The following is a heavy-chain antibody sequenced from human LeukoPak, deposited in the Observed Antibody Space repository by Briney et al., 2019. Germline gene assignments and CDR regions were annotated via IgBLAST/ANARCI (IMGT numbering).Heavy chain of an antibody. Sequence: SETLSLTCTVSGGSISNYYWSWIRQPPGKGLEWIGYIYYSGRTSYNPSLKSRVAISVDTSNNQFSRKLTSVTAADTAVYYCARRSFSFYGMDVWGQGTTVTVSS. CDR3: ARRSFSFYGMDV. CDR1: GGSISNYY. V-gene: IGHV4-59*08. J-gene: IGHJ6*02. CDR2: IYYSGRT. D-gene: IGHD2-15*01.